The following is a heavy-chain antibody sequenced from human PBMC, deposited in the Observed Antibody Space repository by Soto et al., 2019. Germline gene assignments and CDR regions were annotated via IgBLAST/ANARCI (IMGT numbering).Heavy chain of an antibody. J-gene: IGHJ4*02. CDR2: IGGSGGST. CDR3: AKGSSASWYSSSDY. D-gene: IGHD2-2*02. Sequence: PGGSLRLSCAASGFTFSSYAMSWVRQAPGKGLEWVSAIGGSGGSTYYADSVKGRFTISRDNSKNTLFLQMNSLRAEDTAVYYCAKGSSASWYSSSDYWGQGTLVTVSS. V-gene: IGHV3-23*01. CDR1: GFTFSSYA.